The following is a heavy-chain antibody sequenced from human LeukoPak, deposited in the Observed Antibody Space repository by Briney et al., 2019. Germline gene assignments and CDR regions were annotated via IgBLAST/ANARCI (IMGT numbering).Heavy chain of an antibody. CDR3: AKVLGYCSSNSCYNAFDI. V-gene: IGHV3-23*01. CDR1: GFTFSEYW. CDR2: ISGSGDST. Sequence: GGSLRLSCAASGFTFSEYWMTWVRQTPGKGLEWVSVISGSGDSTYYADSVKGRFTISRDNSKNTLYLQMNSLRAEDTAVYYCAKVLGYCSSNSCYNAFDIWGQGTMVTVSS. J-gene: IGHJ3*02. D-gene: IGHD2-2*02.